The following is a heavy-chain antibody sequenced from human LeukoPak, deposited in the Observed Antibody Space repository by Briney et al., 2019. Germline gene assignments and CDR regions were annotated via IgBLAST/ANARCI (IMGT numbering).Heavy chain of an antibody. CDR3: AIERPVRQHHVLLFNF. CDR2: LNSHGDIT. D-gene: IGHD6-13*01. V-gene: IGHV3-74*03. J-gene: IGHJ4*02. Sequence: GGSLRLSCAASGFTLSNYRMQWGRRAPGKGLVWVSRLNSHGDITTFADSVKGRFSISRDNAKNTLYLQMNSLSGDDTATQYCAIERPVRQHHVLLFNFWGQGTLVTVSA. CDR1: GFTLSNYR.